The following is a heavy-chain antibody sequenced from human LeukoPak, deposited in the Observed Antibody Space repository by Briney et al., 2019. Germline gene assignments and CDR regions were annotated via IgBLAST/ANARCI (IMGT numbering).Heavy chain of an antibody. CDR3: AKAPDVAVAGTNFQH. D-gene: IGHD6-19*01. CDR2: ISGSGGST. V-gene: IGHV3-23*01. CDR1: GFTFSSYS. J-gene: IGHJ1*01. Sequence: GGSLRLSCAASGFTFSSYSMSWVRQPPGKGLEWVSAISGSGGSTYYADSVKGRFTSSRDKSKNTLYLQMNSLRAEDTAVYYCAKAPDVAVAGTNFQHWGQGTLVTVSS.